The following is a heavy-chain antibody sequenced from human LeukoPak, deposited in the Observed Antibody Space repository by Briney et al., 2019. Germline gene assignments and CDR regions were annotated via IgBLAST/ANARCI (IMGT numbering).Heavy chain of an antibody. CDR1: GFTFSSYA. Sequence: GGSLRLSCAASGFTFSSYAMHWVRQAPGKGLEWVAVISYDGSNKYYADSVKGRFTISRDNSKNTLYLQMNSLRAEDTAVYYCAKKPAAAAPLDYWGQGTLVTVSS. CDR3: AKKPAAAAPLDY. CDR2: ISYDGSNK. J-gene: IGHJ4*02. V-gene: IGHV3-30-3*02. D-gene: IGHD6-13*01.